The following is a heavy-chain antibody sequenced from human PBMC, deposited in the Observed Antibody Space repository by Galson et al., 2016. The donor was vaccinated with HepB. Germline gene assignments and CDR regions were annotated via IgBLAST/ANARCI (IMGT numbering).Heavy chain of an antibody. V-gene: IGHV1-69*10. Sequence: SVKVSCKASGVTLRNFGVTWVRQAPGQGFEWMGQIIVFPKIVNYAQKFQGRITMTADTSSSTVYLELTSLIFEDTAVYYCATDVSYCRSTSCSDDFWGRGTLVTVSS. CDR3: ATDVSYCRSTSCSDDF. CDR2: IIVFPKIV. J-gene: IGHJ4*01. D-gene: IGHD2-2*01. CDR1: GVTLRNFG.